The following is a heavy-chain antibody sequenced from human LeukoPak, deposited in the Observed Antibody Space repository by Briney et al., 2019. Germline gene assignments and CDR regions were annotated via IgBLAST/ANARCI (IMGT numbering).Heavy chain of an antibody. CDR3: ARDRKAYCGGDCYPDY. CDR2: INPNSGGT. D-gene: IGHD2-21*01. J-gene: IGHJ4*02. V-gene: IGHV1-2*02. CDR1: GYTFTGCY. Sequence: ASVKVSCKASGYTFTGCYMHWVRQAPGQGLEWMGWINPNSGGTNYAQKFQGRVTMTRDTSISTAYMELSRLRSDDTAVYYCARDRKAYCGGDCYPDYWGQGTLVTVSS.